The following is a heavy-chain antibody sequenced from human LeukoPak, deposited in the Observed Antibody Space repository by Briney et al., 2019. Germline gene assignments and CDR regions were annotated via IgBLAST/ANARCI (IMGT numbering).Heavy chain of an antibody. Sequence: SETLSLTCTVSGGSINSITNYWGWIRQPPGKGLEWIGEITHSGSTNYNPSLKTRVTISLDTSKNQFSLQLNSVTPEDTAVYYCARGNWNDGGSWFDPWGQGTLVTVSS. V-gene: IGHV4-61*05. J-gene: IGHJ5*02. D-gene: IGHD1-20*01. CDR1: GGSINSITNY. CDR3: ARGNWNDGGSWFDP. CDR2: ITHSGST.